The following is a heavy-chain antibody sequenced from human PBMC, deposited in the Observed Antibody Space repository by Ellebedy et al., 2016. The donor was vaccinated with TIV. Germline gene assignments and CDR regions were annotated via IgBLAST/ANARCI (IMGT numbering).Heavy chain of an antibody. Sequence: GGSLRLSCAASGFTFSSYWMHWVRQAPGKGLVWVSRINSDGSSTSYADSVKGRFTISRDNAKNTLYLQMNSLRAEDTAVYYCARDRGDGSSYSSSSRVYYYYGMDVWGQGTTVTVSS. V-gene: IGHV3-74*01. CDR1: GFTFSSYW. CDR3: ARDRGDGSSYSSSSRVYYYYGMDV. CDR2: INSDGSST. D-gene: IGHD6-6*01. J-gene: IGHJ6*02.